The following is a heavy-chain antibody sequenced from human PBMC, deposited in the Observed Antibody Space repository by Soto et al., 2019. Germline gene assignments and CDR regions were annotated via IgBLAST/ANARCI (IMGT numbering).Heavy chain of an antibody. D-gene: IGHD3-3*01. CDR2: ISGSGGST. CDR3: AKDRGPIYDCWSGRAIDY. CDR1: GFTFSSYA. Sequence: GGSLRLSCAASGFTFSSYAMSWVRQAPGKGLEWVSAISGSGGSTYYADSVKGRFTISRDNSKNTLYLQMNSLRAEDTAVYYCAKDRGPIYDCWSGRAIDYWGQGTLVTVSS. V-gene: IGHV3-23*01. J-gene: IGHJ4*02.